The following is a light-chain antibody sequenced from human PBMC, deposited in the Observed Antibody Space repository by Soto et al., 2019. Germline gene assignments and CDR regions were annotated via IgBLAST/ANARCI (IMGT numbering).Light chain of an antibody. CDR2: EVT. CDR1: SGDIDNYNY. V-gene: IGLV2-8*01. CDR3: SSYVGSNNLV. J-gene: IGLJ1*01. Sequence: QSVLTQPPSASGSPGQSVTISCTGTSGDIDNYNYVSWYLQHPGKAPKLLIFEVTKRPSGVPDRFSGSKSGDTAFLTVSGLQADDEADYYCSSYVGSNNLVFGNGTKVTVL.